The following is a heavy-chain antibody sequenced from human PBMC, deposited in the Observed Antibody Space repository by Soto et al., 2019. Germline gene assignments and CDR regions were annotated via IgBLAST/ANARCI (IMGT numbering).Heavy chain of an antibody. CDR2: IYYSGST. CDR3: ARVVLACSGGSCYSYYFDY. V-gene: IGHV4-30-4*01. J-gene: IGHJ4*02. D-gene: IGHD2-15*01. CDR1: GGSISSGDYY. Sequence: QVQLQESGPGLVKPSQTLSLTCTVSGGSISSGDYYWSWIRQPPGKGLEWIGYIYYSGSTYYNPSLNSRVTISVDTSKNQFSLKLSSVTAADTAVYYCARVVLACSGGSCYSYYFDYWGQGTLVTVSS.